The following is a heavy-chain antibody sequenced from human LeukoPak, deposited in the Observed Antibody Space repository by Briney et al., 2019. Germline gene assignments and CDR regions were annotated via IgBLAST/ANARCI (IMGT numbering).Heavy chain of an antibody. CDR2: ISAYNGNT. D-gene: IGHD3-10*01. CDR1: VYTFTSYG. Sequence: GATVKVSCKASVYTFTSYGISWVRQAPGQGLEWMGWISAYNGNTNYAQKLQGRVTMTTGTSTSTAYMELRSLRSDDTAVYYCARHGSGSYYSTFDYWGQGTLVTVSS. V-gene: IGHV1-18*01. J-gene: IGHJ4*02. CDR3: ARHGSGSYYSTFDY.